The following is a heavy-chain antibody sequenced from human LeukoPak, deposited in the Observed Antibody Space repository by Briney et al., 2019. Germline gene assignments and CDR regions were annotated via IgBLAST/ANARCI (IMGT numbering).Heavy chain of an antibody. CDR1: GGSISSSSYY. Sequence: SETLSLTCTVSGGSISSSSYYWGWIRQPPGKGLEWIGSIYCGGSTYYNPSLKSRVTISVDTSKNQFSLKLSSVTAADTAVYYCARHGWWELSKIDYWGQGTLVAVSS. J-gene: IGHJ4*02. D-gene: IGHD1-26*01. CDR3: ARHGWWELSKIDY. V-gene: IGHV4-39*01. CDR2: IYCGGST.